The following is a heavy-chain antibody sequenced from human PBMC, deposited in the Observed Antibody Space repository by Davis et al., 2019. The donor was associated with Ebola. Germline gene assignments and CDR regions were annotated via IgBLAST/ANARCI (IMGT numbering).Heavy chain of an antibody. CDR1: EYRFANYW. J-gene: IGHJ5*01. CDR2: IYPDDSDT. D-gene: IGHD3-10*01. CDR3: ARLMAASGAMWFDS. Sequence: GESLKISCKASEYRFANYWIGWVRQVPGKGLEWMGNIYPDDSDTRYSPSFQGQVTLSADKSINTAYLHWSSLKASDTAFYYCARLMAASGAMWFDSWGQGTLVTVSS. V-gene: IGHV5-51*01.